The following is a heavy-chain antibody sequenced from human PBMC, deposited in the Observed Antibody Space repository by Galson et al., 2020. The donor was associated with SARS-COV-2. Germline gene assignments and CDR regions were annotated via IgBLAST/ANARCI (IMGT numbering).Heavy chain of an antibody. J-gene: IGHJ5*02. CDR1: GGSISSYY. CDR3: AREHPGRFQRQGPWFDP. V-gene: IGHV4-4*07. Sequence: ETSETLSLTCTVSGGSISSYYWSWIRQPAGKGLEWIGRIYTSGSTNYNPSLKSRVTMSVDTSKNKFSLKLSSVTAADTAVYYCAREHPGRFQRQGPWFDPWGQGTLVTVSS. CDR2: IYTSGST. D-gene: IGHD3-3*01.